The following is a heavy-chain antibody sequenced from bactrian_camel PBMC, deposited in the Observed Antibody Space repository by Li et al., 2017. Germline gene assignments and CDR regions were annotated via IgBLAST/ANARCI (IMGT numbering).Heavy chain of an antibody. CDR2: ISRLGVSI. D-gene: IGHD3*01. V-gene: IGHV3S31*01. Sequence: VQLVESGGGSVQSGGSLRLSCAASGYTYSSYCMGWFRQAPGNEREGDATISRLGVSIVYAESVKGRFTISQDNGKNTLYLQMNSLKPEDTALYYCAASSLYSGSGCYLRAPPYNVWGPGTQVTVS. CDR1: GYTYSSYC. CDR3: AASSLYSGSGCYLRAPPYNV. J-gene: IGHJ4*01.